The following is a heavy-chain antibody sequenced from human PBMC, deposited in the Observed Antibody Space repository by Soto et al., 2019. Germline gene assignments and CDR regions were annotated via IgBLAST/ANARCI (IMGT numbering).Heavy chain of an antibody. CDR3: ARGGYSSSWYRYYGMDV. CDR2: IIPIFGTA. Sequence: QVQLVQSGAEVQKPGSSVKVSCKASGGTFSSYAISWVRQAPGQGLEWMGGIIPIFGTANYAQKFQGRVTITADESTSKAYMELSSLRSEDTAVYYCARGGYSSSWYRYYGMDVWGQGTTVTVSS. V-gene: IGHV1-69*01. J-gene: IGHJ6*02. CDR1: GGTFSSYA. D-gene: IGHD6-13*01.